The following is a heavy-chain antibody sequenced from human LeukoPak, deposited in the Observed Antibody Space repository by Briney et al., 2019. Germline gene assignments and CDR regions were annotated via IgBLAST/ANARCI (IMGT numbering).Heavy chain of an antibody. Sequence: ASVKVSCKASGYTFTSYGISWVRQAPGQGLEWMGWISAYNGNTNYAQKLQGRVTMTTDTSTSTAYMELRSLRSDDTAVYYCARVQLCSSTSCHNWFDPWGQGTLVTASS. V-gene: IGHV1-18*01. CDR2: ISAYNGNT. D-gene: IGHD2-2*01. J-gene: IGHJ5*02. CDR1: GYTFTSYG. CDR3: ARVQLCSSTSCHNWFDP.